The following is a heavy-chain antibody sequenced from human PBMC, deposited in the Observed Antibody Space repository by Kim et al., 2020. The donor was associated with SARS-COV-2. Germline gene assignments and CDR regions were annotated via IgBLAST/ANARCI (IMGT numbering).Heavy chain of an antibody. D-gene: IGHD2-2*01. CDR1: GYTFTGYY. CDR3: ARDDCSSTSCQLDY. Sequence: ASVKVSCKASGYTFTGYYMHWVRQAPGQGLEWMGWINPNSCGTNYAQQFQGRVTMTRDTSISTAYMELSRLRSDDTAVYYCARDDCSSTSCQLDYWGQGTLVTVSS. CDR2: INPNSCGT. V-gene: IGHV1-2*02. J-gene: IGHJ4*02.